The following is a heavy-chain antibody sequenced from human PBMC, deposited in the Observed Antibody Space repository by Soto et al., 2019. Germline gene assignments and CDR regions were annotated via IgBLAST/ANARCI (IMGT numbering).Heavy chain of an antibody. V-gene: IGHV4-39*01. CDR1: GVSISGTSYY. CDR3: ARHGSF. CDR2: IYYSWET. D-gene: IGHD3-16*02. J-gene: IGHJ1*01. Sequence: QLQLQESGPGLVKPSETLSLTCTVSGVSISGTSYYWGWIRQTPAKGLEWIGTIYYSWETFYNPSLKSRVTISIDTSKNHFSLNLTSVTAPDTAIYYCARHGSFWGQGALVTVSS.